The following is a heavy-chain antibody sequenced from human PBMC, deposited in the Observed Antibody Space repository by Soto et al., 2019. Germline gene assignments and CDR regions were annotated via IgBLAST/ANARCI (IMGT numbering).Heavy chain of an antibody. D-gene: IGHD1-1*01. CDR1: GFSLSTSGVG. J-gene: IGHJ6*02. Sequence: QITLKESGPTLVKPTQTLTLTCTFSGFSLSTSGVGVGWIRQPPGKALEWLALIYWDDDKRYSPSLKSRLTLTKDNSKNQVGLTMTNRDPVDTATYYCAYRHDAGGLAAAYHDGMDLWGQGTTVTVSS. CDR3: AYRHDAGGLAAAYHDGMDL. CDR2: IYWDDDK. V-gene: IGHV2-5*02.